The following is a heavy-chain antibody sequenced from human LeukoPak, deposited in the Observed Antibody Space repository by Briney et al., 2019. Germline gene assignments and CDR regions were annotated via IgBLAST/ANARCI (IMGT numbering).Heavy chain of an antibody. CDR3: AKDQSPRRDGYYFDY. D-gene: IGHD5-24*01. CDR2: ISWDGGST. CDR1: GFTVDDYT. Sequence: GGSLRLSCAASGFTVDDYTMHRVRQDSAQGIESVSLISWDGGSTYYADSVKGRFTISRDNSKNSLYLQMNSLRTEDTALYYCAKDQSPRRDGYYFDYWGQGTLVTVSS. V-gene: IGHV3-43*01. J-gene: IGHJ4*02.